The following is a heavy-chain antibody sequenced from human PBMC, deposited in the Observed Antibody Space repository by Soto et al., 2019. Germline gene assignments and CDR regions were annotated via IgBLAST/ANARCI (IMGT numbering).Heavy chain of an antibody. CDR3: ARDSGHYYYYYMDV. J-gene: IGHJ6*03. CDR2: IYYSGST. V-gene: IGHV4-59*12. Sequence: PSETLSLTCTVSGGSISSYYWSWIRQPPGKGLEWIGYIYYSGSTNYNPSLKSRVTISVDTSKNQFSLKLSSVTAADTAVYYCARDSGHYYYYYMDVWGKGTTVTVSS. CDR1: GGSISSYY.